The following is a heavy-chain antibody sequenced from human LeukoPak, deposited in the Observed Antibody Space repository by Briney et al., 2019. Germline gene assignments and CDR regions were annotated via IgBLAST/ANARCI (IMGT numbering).Heavy chain of an antibody. CDR1: GFTFSNDW. CDR2: INQDESKK. CDR3: ARHSSWQQLVPRFYY. V-gene: IGHV3-7*01. Sequence: PGGSLRLSCAASGFTFSNDWMCWVRQAPGKGLEWVANINQDESKKYYADSVKGRFTISRDNAKNSLYLQMSSLTAEDTAIYYCARHSSWQQLVPRFYYWGQGTLVTVSS. J-gene: IGHJ4*02. D-gene: IGHD6-13*01.